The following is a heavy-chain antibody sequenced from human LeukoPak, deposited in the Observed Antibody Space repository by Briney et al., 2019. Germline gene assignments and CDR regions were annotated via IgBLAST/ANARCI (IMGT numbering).Heavy chain of an antibody. Sequence: GGSLRLSCAASGFTFSSYSMNWVRQAPGKGLEWVSSISSSSSYIYYADSVKGRFTISRDNAKNSLYLQMNSLRAEDTAVYYCARIPGEGRDYYYYGMDVWGQGTTVTVSS. V-gene: IGHV3-21*01. CDR2: ISSSSSYI. CDR1: GFTFSSYS. CDR3: ARIPGEGRDYYYYGMDV. D-gene: IGHD3-16*01. J-gene: IGHJ6*02.